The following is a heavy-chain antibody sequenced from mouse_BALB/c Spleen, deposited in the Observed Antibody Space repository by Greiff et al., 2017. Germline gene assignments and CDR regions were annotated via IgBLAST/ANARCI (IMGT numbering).Heavy chain of an antibody. Sequence: VQLVESGAELVKPGASVKLSCKASGYTFTSYWMHWVKQRPGQGLEWIGEIDPSDSYTNYNQKFKGKATLTVDKSSSTAYMQLSSLTSEDSAVYYCARVVTKWFAYWGQGTLVTVSA. J-gene: IGHJ3*01. CDR2: IDPSDSYT. CDR3: ARVVTKWFAY. CDR1: GYTFTSYW. D-gene: IGHD2-1*01. V-gene: IGHV1-69*02.